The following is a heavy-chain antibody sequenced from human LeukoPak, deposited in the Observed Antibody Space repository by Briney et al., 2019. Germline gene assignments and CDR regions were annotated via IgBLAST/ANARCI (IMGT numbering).Heavy chain of an antibody. V-gene: IGHV3-30-3*01. J-gene: IGHJ4*02. CDR1: EFTFNNHD. D-gene: IGHD6-13*01. Sequence: SGGSLRLSCAASEFTFNNHDMHWVRQAPGKGLEWVAVISYDGGNKYYADSVKGRFTISRDNSKNTLYLQMNSLRAEDTAVYYCAREFSSSPGTFDYGGQGTLVTVSS. CDR2: ISYDGGNK. CDR3: AREFSSSPGTFDY.